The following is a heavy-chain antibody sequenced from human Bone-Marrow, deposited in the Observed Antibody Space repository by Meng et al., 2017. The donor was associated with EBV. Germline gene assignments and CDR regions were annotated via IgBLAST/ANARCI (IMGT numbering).Heavy chain of an antibody. J-gene: IGHJ4*02. CDR1: GISAYW. D-gene: IGHD1-26*01. CDR2: INEDGSVI. Sequence: EAEVKESGGGVVQPGGSLRLSCVGSGISAYWMHWVRQVPGKGLVWVSRINEDGSVINYADSVKGRFTISRDNAKNTVSLQMNSLRAEDTAVYYCAKDCYGARDYWGQGTLVTVSS. V-gene: IGHV3-74*01. CDR3: AKDCYGARDY.